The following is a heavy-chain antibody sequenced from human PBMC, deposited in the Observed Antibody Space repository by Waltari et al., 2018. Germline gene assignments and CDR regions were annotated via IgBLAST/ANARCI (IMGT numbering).Heavy chain of an antibody. V-gene: IGHV3-15*01. D-gene: IGHD3-22*01. J-gene: IGHJ4*02. CDR1: GFIFADGW. Sequence: EVQLVESGGGLAKPGGSLKVCCTASGFIFADGWMSWVRQAPGRGLEWVGRIKSRVDGETAEYAAPVKGRFTISRDDSKNTLYLHMDSLKTEDTAVYFCTTDPDSSSSGGFDFWGQGALVTVSS. CDR3: TTDPDSSSSGGFDF. CDR2: IKSRVDGETA.